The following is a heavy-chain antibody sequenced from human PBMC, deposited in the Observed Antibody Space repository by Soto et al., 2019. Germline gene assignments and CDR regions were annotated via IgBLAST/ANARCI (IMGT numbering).Heavy chain of an antibody. CDR3: AKDRVGGTYPYYFDY. Sequence: GSLRLSCAASGFTFSSFTMSWVRQAPGKGLEWVSGTSSTGGTSSYADSVKGRFTISRDNTKNTLYLQMSSLRAEDTAVYYCAKDRVGGTYPYYFDYWGQGSVVTVSS. CDR2: TSSTGGTS. V-gene: IGHV3-23*01. J-gene: IGHJ4*02. CDR1: GFTFSSFT. D-gene: IGHD1-26*01.